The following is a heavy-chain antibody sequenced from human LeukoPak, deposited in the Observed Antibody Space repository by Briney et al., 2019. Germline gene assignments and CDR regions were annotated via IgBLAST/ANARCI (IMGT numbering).Heavy chain of an antibody. V-gene: IGHV3-30*18. CDR2: ISYDGSNK. D-gene: IGHD4-17*01. CDR1: GFTFSSYG. CDR3: AKAQDDYGDYRADYGMDV. J-gene: IGHJ6*02. Sequence: GRSLRLSCAASGFTFSSYGMHWVRQAPGKGLEWVAVISYDGSNKYYADSVKGRFTISRDNSKNTLYPQMNSLRAEDTAVYYCAKAQDDYGDYRADYGMDVWGQGTTVTVSS.